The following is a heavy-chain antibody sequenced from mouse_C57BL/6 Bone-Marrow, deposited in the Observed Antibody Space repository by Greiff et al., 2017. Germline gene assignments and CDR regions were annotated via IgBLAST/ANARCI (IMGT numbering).Heavy chain of an antibody. CDR1: GYTFTSYW. CDR3: ARKDWDDYAMDY. V-gene: IGHV1-69*01. D-gene: IGHD4-1*01. CDR2: IDPSDSYT. Sequence: QVQLQQPGAELVMPGASVKLSCKASGYTFTSYWMHWVKQRPGQGLEWIGEIDPSDSYTNYNQKFKGKSTLTVDKSSSTAYMQLSSLTSEDSAVYCCARKDWDDYAMDYWGQGTSVTVSS. J-gene: IGHJ4*01.